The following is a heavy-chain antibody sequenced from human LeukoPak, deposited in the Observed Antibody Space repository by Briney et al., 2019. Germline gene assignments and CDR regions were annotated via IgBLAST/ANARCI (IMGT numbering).Heavy chain of an antibody. CDR3: ARGSAAPPFDY. CDR1: GGSFSGYY. Sequence: PSETLSLTCAVYGGSFSGYYWSWIRQPPGKGLEWIGEINHSGSTNYNPSLKSRVTISVDTSKNQFSLKLSSVTAADTAVYYCARGSAAPPFDYWGQGTLVTVSS. V-gene: IGHV4-34*01. J-gene: IGHJ4*02. CDR2: INHSGST. D-gene: IGHD6-13*01.